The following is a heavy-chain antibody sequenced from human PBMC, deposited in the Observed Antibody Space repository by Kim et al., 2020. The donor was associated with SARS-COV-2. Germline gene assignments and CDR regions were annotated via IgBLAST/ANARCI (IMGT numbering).Heavy chain of an antibody. V-gene: IGHV3-30-3*01. Sequence: GGSLRLSCAASGFTFSDYPMHWVRQAPGKGLEWVALMSFDGSNKYFADSAKGRFTISRDSSQNTLYLQMNSLRAEDTAVYYCARGQAKIPINFYFDLWGRGTLVTVSS. CDR2: MSFDGSNK. D-gene: IGHD3-9*01. CDR3: ARGQAKIPINFYFDL. CDR1: GFTFSDYP. J-gene: IGHJ2*01.